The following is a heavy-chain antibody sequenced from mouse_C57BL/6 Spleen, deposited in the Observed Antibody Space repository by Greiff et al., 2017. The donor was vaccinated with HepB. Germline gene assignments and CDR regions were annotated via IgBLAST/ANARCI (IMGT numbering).Heavy chain of an antibody. CDR2: ISYSGST. J-gene: IGHJ1*03. D-gene: IGHD1-1*01. CDR3: ARRGNYYGSSYWYFDV. V-gene: IGHV3-8*01. CDR1: GYSITSDY. Sequence: EVQLQESGPGLAKPSQTLSLTCSVTGYSITSDYWNWIRKFPGNKLEYMGYISYSGSTYYNPSLKSRISITRDTSKNQYYLQLNSVTTEDSATYYCARRGNYYGSSYWYFDVWGTGTTVTVSS.